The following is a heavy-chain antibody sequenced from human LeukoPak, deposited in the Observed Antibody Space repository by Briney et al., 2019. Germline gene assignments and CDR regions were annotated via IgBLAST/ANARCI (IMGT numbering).Heavy chain of an antibody. V-gene: IGHV4-4*07. D-gene: IGHD2-2*02. CDR1: GGSISSYY. CDR2: IYTSGST. J-gene: IGHJ3*02. Sequence: SETLSLTCTVSGGSISSYYWSWLRQPAGKGLEWIGRIYTSGSTNYNPSLKSRVTMSVDTSKNQFSLKLSSVTAADTAVYYCARDIPVHDAFDIWGQGTMVTVSS. CDR3: ARDIPVHDAFDI.